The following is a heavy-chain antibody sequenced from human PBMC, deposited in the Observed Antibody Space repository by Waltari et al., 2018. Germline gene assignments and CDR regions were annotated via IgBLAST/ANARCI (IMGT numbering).Heavy chain of an antibody. J-gene: IGHJ3*02. D-gene: IGHD6-13*01. V-gene: IGHV1-3*01. Sequence: QVQLVQSVAEVKKPGASVKVSCKASGYTFTSYAMHWVRQAPGQRLEWMGWINAGNGNTKDSQKFQGRVTITRDTSASTAYMELSSLRSEDTAVYYCARDRAAAARGAFDIWGQGTMVTVSS. CDR3: ARDRAAAARGAFDI. CDR1: GYTFTSYA. CDR2: INAGNGNT.